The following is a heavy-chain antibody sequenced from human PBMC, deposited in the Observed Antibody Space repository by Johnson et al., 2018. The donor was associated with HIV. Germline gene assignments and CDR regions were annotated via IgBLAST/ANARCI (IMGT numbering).Heavy chain of an antibody. Sequence: VQLVESGGGLVQPGGSLRLSCAASGFTFSSYAMSWVRQAPGKGLAWVSAISGSGGSTYYAASVKGRFTISRDNSKNTLYLQMNSLGAEDTAVYYCARGPGGFGAFDIWGQGTMVTVSS. J-gene: IGHJ3*02. CDR2: ISGSGGST. D-gene: IGHD2-8*02. CDR3: ARGPGGFGAFDI. CDR1: GFTFSSYA. V-gene: IGHV3-23*04.